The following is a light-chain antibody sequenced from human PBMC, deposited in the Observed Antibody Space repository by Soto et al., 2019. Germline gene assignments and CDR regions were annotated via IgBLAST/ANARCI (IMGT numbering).Light chain of an antibody. CDR3: CSYTRSGTLI. V-gene: IGLV2-14*01. J-gene: IGLJ1*01. CDR2: DVS. CDR1: SSDIGDYNY. Sequence: QSLLTQPASVSGSPGQSITISCVGTSSDIGDYNYVSWYQQHPGKVPKVIIYDVSNRPSGVSYRFSATKSGNTASLTISGLQAEDEADYYCCSYTRSGTLIFGTGTKVPVL.